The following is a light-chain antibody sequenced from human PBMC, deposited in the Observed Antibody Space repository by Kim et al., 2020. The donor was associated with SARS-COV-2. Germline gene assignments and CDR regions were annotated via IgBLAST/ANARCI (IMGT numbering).Light chain of an antibody. V-gene: IGLV2-11*01. CDR2: DVS. CDR1: SSDVGGYNY. Sequence: QSALTQPRSVSGSPGQSVTISSTGTSSDVGGYNYVSWYQQHPGKAPKLMIYDVSKRPSGVPDRFSGSKSGNTVSLTISGLQAEDEADYYCCSYAGSYTWVFGGGTKLTVL. CDR3: CSYAGSYTWV. J-gene: IGLJ3*02.